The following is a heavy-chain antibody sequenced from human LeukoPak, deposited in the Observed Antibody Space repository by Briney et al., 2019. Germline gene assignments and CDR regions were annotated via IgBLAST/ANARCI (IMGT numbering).Heavy chain of an antibody. CDR3: ARSEKAYCGGVCDNYHMDV. V-gene: IGHV1-18*04. Sequence: ASVKVSCKASTYTSSTYHFHWVRQAPGQGLEWMGWISAYNGNTKYAQKFQDRVTMTTDTSTSTALMELRSLRSDDTAVYYCARSEKAYCGGVCDNYHMDVWGKGTTVTVSS. J-gene: IGHJ6*03. CDR1: TYTSSTYH. CDR2: ISAYNGNT. D-gene: IGHD2-21*02.